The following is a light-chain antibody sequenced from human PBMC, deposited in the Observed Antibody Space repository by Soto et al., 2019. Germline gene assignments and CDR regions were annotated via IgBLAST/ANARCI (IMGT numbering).Light chain of an antibody. Sequence: QSVLTQPASVSGSPGQAITVSCSGTSSDIGAHNFVSWYRQHPGKAPKLIIYEVINRPSGVSDRFSGPKSGNTASLTISGLQSEDEADYYCNSYTTSNTFVFGSGTKGTVL. J-gene: IGLJ1*01. V-gene: IGLV2-14*03. CDR3: NSYTTSNTFV. CDR1: SSDIGAHNF. CDR2: EVI.